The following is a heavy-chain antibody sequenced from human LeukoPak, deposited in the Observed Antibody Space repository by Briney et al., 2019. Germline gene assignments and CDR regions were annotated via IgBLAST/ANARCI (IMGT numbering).Heavy chain of an antibody. CDR2: IYHSGST. D-gene: IGHD2-2*01. Sequence: SETLSLACAVSGGSISSGGYSWSWIRQPPGKGLEWIVYIYHSGSTYYNPSLKSRVTISVDRSKNQFSLKLSSVTAADTAVYYCASRLGYCSTTSCYAGTFDPWGQGTLVTVSS. V-gene: IGHV4-30-2*01. CDR3: ASRLGYCSTTSCYAGTFDP. CDR1: GGSISSGGYS. J-gene: IGHJ5*02.